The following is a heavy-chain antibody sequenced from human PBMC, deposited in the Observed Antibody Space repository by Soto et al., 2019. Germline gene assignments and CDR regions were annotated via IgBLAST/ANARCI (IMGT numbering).Heavy chain of an antibody. CDR3: AKCSGTHYYYYYYGMDV. Sequence: EVQLLESGGGLVQPGGSLRLSCAASGFTFSSYAMSWVRQAPGKGLEWVSAIRGSGGSTYYADSVKGRFTISRDNSKNTLYLQMNSLRAEDTAVYYCAKCSGTHYYYYYYGMDVWGQGTTVTVSS. J-gene: IGHJ6*02. V-gene: IGHV3-23*01. CDR1: GFTFSSYA. CDR2: IRGSGGST.